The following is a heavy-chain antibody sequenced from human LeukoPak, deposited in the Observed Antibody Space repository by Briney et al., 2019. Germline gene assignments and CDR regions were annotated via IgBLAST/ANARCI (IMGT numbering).Heavy chain of an antibody. J-gene: IGHJ6*02. V-gene: IGHV3-49*04. CDR2: IRSKAYRGTT. Sequence: QSGGSLRLSCIASGFTFGDHDMSWVRQAPGEGLEWVGFIRSKAYRGTTEYAASVKGRFTISSDDSESIAYLQMNRVKSEDTAVYYCTRGPTERSSYYVLHVWGQETTVIVSS. CDR1: GFTFGDHD. CDR3: TRGPTERSSYYVLHV.